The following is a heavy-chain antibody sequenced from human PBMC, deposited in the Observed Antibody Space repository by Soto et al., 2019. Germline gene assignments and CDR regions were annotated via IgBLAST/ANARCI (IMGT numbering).Heavy chain of an antibody. CDR1: GGSISSYY. D-gene: IGHD1-26*01. V-gene: IGHV4-39*02. CDR2: IYYSGST. J-gene: IGHJ5*02. Sequence: SETLSLTCTVSGGSISSYYWGWIRQPPGKGLEWIGSIYYSGSTYYNPSLKSRVTISVDTSKNHFSLKLSSVTAADTAVYYCATQEVGGSYVYTFDPWGQGTLVTVSS. CDR3: ATQEVGGSYVYTFDP.